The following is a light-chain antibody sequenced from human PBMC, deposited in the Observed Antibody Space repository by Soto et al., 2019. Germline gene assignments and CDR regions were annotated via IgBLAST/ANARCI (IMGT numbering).Light chain of an antibody. J-gene: IGKJ2*01. Sequence: EIVLTQSPGTLSLSPGERATLSCRASQSVSNNYLAWYQQKPGQAPRLLIYGASSRVTGIPDRFSGSGSGTDFTLTISRLEPEDFAVYYCQQYGTSPWYTFGQGTKLEIK. CDR3: QQYGTSPWYT. CDR2: GAS. CDR1: QSVSNNY. V-gene: IGKV3-20*01.